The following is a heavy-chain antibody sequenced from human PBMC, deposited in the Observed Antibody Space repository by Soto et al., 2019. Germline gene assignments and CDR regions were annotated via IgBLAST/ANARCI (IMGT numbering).Heavy chain of an antibody. Sequence: ASVKVSCKTSGYTFTGYYMHWVRQAPGQGLEWMGWINPNSGGTNYAQKFQGWVTMTRDTSISTAYMELSRLRSDDTAVYYCAVPSDGYNYLDYWGQGTLVTVSS. CDR3: AVPSDGYNYLDY. CDR1: GYTFTGYY. V-gene: IGHV1-2*04. CDR2: INPNSGGT. J-gene: IGHJ4*02. D-gene: IGHD5-12*01.